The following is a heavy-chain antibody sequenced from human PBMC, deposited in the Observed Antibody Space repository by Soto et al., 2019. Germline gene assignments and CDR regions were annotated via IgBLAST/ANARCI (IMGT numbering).Heavy chain of an antibody. CDR3: ARVGRSNAWNVRPGDIHY. CDR1: GDRFSSYG. D-gene: IGHD1-1*01. Sequence: ASVKVSCKASGDRFSSYGLSWVRQAPGQGLEWMGWISVSNGNSKSAEKFQGRITMTIDTFTVTAYMDLKSLRPDDTAMYYCARVGRSNAWNVRPGDIHYWGQGTSVTVSS. CDR2: ISVSNGNS. J-gene: IGHJ4*02. V-gene: IGHV1-18*04.